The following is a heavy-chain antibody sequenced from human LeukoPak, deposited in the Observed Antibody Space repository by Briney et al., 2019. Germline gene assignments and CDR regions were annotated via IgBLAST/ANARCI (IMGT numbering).Heavy chain of an antibody. J-gene: IGHJ5*02. CDR2: FYHSGSN. V-gene: IGHV4-4*02. CDR1: GGSISSSNW. Sequence: KASETLSLTCAVSGGSISSSNWWSWVRPPPGEGLEWIGEFYHSGSNNYNPSLKSRVTISVDKSKNQFSLKLRSVTAAGTAVYYCARDRPLGYCSSTSCPPGLDPWGQGTLVTVSS. CDR3: ARDRPLGYCSSTSCPPGLDP. D-gene: IGHD2-2*01.